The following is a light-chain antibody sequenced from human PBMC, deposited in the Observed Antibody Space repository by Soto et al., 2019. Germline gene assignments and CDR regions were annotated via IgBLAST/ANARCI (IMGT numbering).Light chain of an antibody. V-gene: IGLV2-11*01. J-gene: IGLJ3*02. CDR1: SSDVGGYNY. CDR3: CSYAGSYTLV. CDR2: DVS. Sequence: QSALTQPRSVSGSPGQSVTISCTGTSSDVGGYNYVSWYQQHPGKAPKLMIYDVSKRPSGVPDRFSGSKSGNTASLTISGLQPEDEADYYCCSYAGSYTLVFGGGTKSPS.